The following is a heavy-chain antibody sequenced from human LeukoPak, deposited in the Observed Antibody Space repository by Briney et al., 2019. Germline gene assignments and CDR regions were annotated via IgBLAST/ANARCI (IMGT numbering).Heavy chain of an antibody. Sequence: PGGSLRLSCVGSGFTFSNYGMHWVRQAPGKGLKWVAVIWYDGRKTYHADSVKGRFTISRDNSKNTLYLQMNSLRAEDTAVYYCARAQDYDNSGFVDGFDIWGQGTMVTVSS. CDR2: IWYDGRKT. J-gene: IGHJ3*02. V-gene: IGHV3-33*01. CDR3: ARAQDYDNSGFVDGFDI. D-gene: IGHD3-22*01. CDR1: GFTFSNYG.